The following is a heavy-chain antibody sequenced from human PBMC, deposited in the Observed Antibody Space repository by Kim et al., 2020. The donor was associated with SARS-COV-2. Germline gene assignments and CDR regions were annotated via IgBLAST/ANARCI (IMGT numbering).Heavy chain of an antibody. Sequence: SETLSLTCAVYGGSFSGYYWSWIRQPPGKGLEWIGEINHSGSTNYNPSLKSRVTISVDTPKNQFSLKLSSVTAADTAVNYCARRHYFHYYGSGSYYDYWGQGTLVTVTS. J-gene: IGHJ4*02. CDR3: ARRHYFHYYGSGSYYDY. CDR1: GGSFSGYY. V-gene: IGHV4-34*01. CDR2: INHSGST. D-gene: IGHD3-10*01.